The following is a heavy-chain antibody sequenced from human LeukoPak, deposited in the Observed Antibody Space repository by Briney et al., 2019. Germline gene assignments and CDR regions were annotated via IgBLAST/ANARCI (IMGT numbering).Heavy chain of an antibody. CDR2: ISWNSGSI. D-gene: IGHD1-26*01. Sequence: HPGGSLRLSCAASGFTFSSYWMSWVRQAPGKGLEWVSGISWNSGSIGYADSVKGRFTISRDNAKNSLYLQMNSLRAEDTALYYCAKAQXGAXRLXXXXMDVXGXGXTVTVS. CDR1: GFTFSSYW. CDR3: AKAQXGAXRLXXXXMDV. V-gene: IGHV3-9*01. J-gene: IGHJ6*02.